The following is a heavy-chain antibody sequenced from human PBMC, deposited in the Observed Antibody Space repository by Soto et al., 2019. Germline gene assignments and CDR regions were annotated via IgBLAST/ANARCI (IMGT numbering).Heavy chain of an antibody. CDR1: GDSVSSTSTA. CDR3: ARGSYYSGWV. D-gene: IGHD6-19*01. J-gene: IGHJ4*02. V-gene: IGHV6-1*01. CDR2: TYYRSNWYS. Sequence: QVQLQQSGPGLVQPSQTLSLTCAISGDSVSSTSTAWSWIRQSPSRGLEWLGRTYYRSNWYSDYAVSVKSRITITPDTSKNQFSLQLNSVTPADTAVYYCARGSYYSGWVWGQGTLVTVSS.